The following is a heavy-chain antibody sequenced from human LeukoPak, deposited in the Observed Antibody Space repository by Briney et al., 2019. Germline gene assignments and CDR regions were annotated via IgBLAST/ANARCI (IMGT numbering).Heavy chain of an antibody. CDR3: ARGGFYDVLTGGDY. D-gene: IGHD3-9*01. CDR1: GFTFSSYG. Sequence: PGRSLRLFCAASGFTFSSYGMHWVRQAPGKGLEWVAVIWYDGSNKYYADSVEGRFTISRDNSKNTLYLQMNSLRAEDRAVYYCARGGFYDVLTGGDYWGQGTLVTVSS. V-gene: IGHV3-33*01. J-gene: IGHJ4*02. CDR2: IWYDGSNK.